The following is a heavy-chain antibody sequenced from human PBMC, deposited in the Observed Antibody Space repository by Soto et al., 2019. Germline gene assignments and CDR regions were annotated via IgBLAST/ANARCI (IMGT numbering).Heavy chain of an antibody. D-gene: IGHD3-10*01. Sequence: GGSLRLSCEASGFTFSDYYMRWIRQVPGRGLECLSYVSSDGGFTHYADSVQGRFTISRDNTKNSLFLEMKGLRAEDTALYFCARDPMGRGVPLDYWGPGTLVTSPQ. CDR2: VSSDGGFT. V-gene: IGHV3-11*06. J-gene: IGHJ4*02. CDR1: GFTFSDYY. CDR3: ARDPMGRGVPLDY.